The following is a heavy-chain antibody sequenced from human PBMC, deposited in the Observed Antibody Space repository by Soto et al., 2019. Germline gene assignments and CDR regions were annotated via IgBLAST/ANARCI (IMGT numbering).Heavy chain of an antibody. CDR1: GGSISSYY. Sequence: QAQLQESGPGLVKPSETLSLTCTVSGGSISSYYWSWIRQPPGKGLEWIGYIYYSGSTNYNPSLKSRVTISVDTSKNQFSLKLSSVTAADTAVYYCARYSGYDSPFFDYWGQGTLVTVSS. J-gene: IGHJ4*02. D-gene: IGHD5-12*01. CDR3: ARYSGYDSPFFDY. CDR2: IYYSGST. V-gene: IGHV4-59*01.